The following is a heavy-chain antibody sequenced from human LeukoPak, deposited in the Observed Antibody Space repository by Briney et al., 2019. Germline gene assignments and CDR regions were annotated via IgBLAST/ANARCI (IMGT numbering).Heavy chain of an antibody. CDR1: GYTFTSYY. J-gene: IGHJ4*02. CDR3: ARGKFGYSYGPRYYFDY. CDR2: INPSGGST. D-gene: IGHD5-18*01. V-gene: IGHV1-46*01. Sequence: ASVKVSCEASGYTFTSYYMHWVRQAPGQGLEWMGIINPSGGSTSYAQKFQGRVTMTRDMSTSTVYMELSSLRSEDTAVYYCARGKFGYSYGPRYYFDYWGQGTLVTVSS.